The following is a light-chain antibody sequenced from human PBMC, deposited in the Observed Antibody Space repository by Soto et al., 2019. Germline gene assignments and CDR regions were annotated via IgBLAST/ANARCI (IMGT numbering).Light chain of an antibody. Sequence: ESVLTQSPGTLSLSPGERATLSCRASQSVSSSYLAWYQQKPGQAPRLLIYRTSNRATGIPDRFSGSGSGTDFTLTISSLEPEDFAVYYCQQRSNWPPLTFGGGTKVDIK. CDR3: QQRSNWPPLT. V-gene: IGKV3D-20*02. CDR1: QSVSSSY. CDR2: RTS. J-gene: IGKJ4*01.